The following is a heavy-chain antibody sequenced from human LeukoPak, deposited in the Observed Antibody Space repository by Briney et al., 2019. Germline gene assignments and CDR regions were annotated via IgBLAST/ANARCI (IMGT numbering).Heavy chain of an antibody. CDR2: IYYSGST. Sequence: PSETLSLTCTVSGGSISSSSYYWCWIRQPPGKGLEWIGSIYYSGSTYYNPSLKSRVTISVDTSKNQFSLKLSSVTAADTAVYYCARPYYYGSGSPKVVWGQGTMVTVSS. CDR3: ARPYYYGSGSPKVV. V-gene: IGHV4-39*01. J-gene: IGHJ3*01. D-gene: IGHD3-10*01. CDR1: GGSISSSSYY.